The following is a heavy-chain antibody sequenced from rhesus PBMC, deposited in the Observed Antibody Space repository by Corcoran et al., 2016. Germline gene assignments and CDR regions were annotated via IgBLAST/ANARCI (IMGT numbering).Heavy chain of an antibody. CDR3: AREGPHSTSGSWNFFFATTFDY. D-gene: IGHD6-25*01. CDR2: ST. J-gene: IGHJ4*01. CDR1: GGSICSSNW. V-gene: IGHV4-93*01. Sequence: QVQLQESGPAVVKLSETPSLTSAVSGGSICSSNWWSWLRQSPGEGRGGIGGSTEYNPSLKIRVTNSKDTSKNQFSLKLSSVTAADTAVYYCAREGPHSTSGSWNFFFATTFDYWGQGVLVTVSS.